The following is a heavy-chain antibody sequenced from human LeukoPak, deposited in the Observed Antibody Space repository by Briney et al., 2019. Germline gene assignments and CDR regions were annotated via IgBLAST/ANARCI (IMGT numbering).Heavy chain of an antibody. J-gene: IGHJ4*02. CDR1: GFTFSSYS. CDR3: ARGRDGYSRRGPGHDH. V-gene: IGHV3-21*01. D-gene: IGHD6-13*01. CDR2: ISSSSSYI. Sequence: PGGSLRLSCAASGFTFSSYSMNWVRQAPGKGLEWVSSISSSSSYIYYADSVKGRFTISRGNAKNSLYLQMNSLRAEDTAVYYCARGRDGYSRRGPGHDHWGQGTLVTVSS.